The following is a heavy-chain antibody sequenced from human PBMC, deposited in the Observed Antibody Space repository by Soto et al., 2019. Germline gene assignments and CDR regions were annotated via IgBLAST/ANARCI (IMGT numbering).Heavy chain of an antibody. Sequence: SETLSLTCTVSGGSISSSSYYWGWIRQPPGKGLEWIGSIYYSGSTYYNPSLKSRVTISVDTSKNQFSLKLSSVTAADTAVYYCARCRRITIFGVVIGWFDPWGQGTLVTVSS. J-gene: IGHJ5*02. V-gene: IGHV4-39*01. CDR3: ARCRRITIFGVVIGWFDP. D-gene: IGHD3-3*01. CDR1: GGSISSSSYY. CDR2: IYYSGST.